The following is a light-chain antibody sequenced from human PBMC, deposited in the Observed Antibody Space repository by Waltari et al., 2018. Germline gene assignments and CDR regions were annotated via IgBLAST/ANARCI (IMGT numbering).Light chain of an antibody. Sequence: QSALTQPASVSGSPGQSLTIPCTGTSSDVGDYNYVPWYQQSPGKAPKLLIYDVDKRPSAVSNRFSGSKSGSTASLTISGLQTEDEADYYCSSYSNRNTPWLFGGGTKLTV. V-gene: IGLV2-14*01. J-gene: IGLJ2*01. CDR1: SSDVGDYNY. CDR3: SSYSNRNTPWL. CDR2: DVD.